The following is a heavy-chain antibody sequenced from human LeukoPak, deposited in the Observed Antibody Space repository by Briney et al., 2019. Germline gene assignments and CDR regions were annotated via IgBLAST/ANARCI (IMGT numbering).Heavy chain of an antibody. V-gene: IGHV3-48*03. Sequence: RTGGSLRLSCAASGFTFSSYEMNWVRQAPGKGLEWVSYISSSGSIIYYADSVKGRFTISRDNAKNSLYLQMNSLRAEDTAVYYCVLLSLTPGWGQGTLVTVSS. CDR1: GFTFSSYE. D-gene: IGHD3-10*01. CDR3: VLLSLTPG. CDR2: ISSSGSII. J-gene: IGHJ4*02.